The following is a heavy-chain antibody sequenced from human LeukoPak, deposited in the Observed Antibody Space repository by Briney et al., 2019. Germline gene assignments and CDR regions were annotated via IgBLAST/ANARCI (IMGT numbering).Heavy chain of an antibody. CDR2: IYTSGST. V-gene: IGHV4-4*07. CDR3: ARDLRDYDFWSGYYGGPDSWFDP. Sequence: SETLSLTCTVSGGSFSSYYWSWIRQPAGKGLEWIGRIYTSGSTNYNPSLKSRVTMSVDTSKNQFSLKLSSVTAADTAVYYCARDLRDYDFWSGYYGGPDSWFDPWGQGTLVTVSS. J-gene: IGHJ5*02. CDR1: GGSFSSYY. D-gene: IGHD3-3*01.